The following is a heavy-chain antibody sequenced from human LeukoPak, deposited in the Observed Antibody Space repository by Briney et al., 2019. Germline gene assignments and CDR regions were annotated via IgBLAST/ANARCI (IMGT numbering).Heavy chain of an antibody. CDR1: GFTFSSYR. CDR3: ARDHLAGVVVAATLDY. CDR2: ISSGNSYI. D-gene: IGHD2-15*01. Sequence: GGSLRLSCAASGFTFSSYRMNWVRQAPGKGLEWVSSISSGNSYIYYADSVKGRFTISRDNAKNSLYLQMNSLRAEDTAVYYCARDHLAGVVVAATLDYWGQGTLVTVSS. J-gene: IGHJ4*02. V-gene: IGHV3-21*01.